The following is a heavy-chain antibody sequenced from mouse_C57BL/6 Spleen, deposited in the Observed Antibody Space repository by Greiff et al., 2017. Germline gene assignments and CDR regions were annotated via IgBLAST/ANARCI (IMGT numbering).Heavy chain of an antibody. V-gene: IGHV5-4*01. CDR3: ASPPYGYYWYFDV. Sequence: EVQVVESGGGLVKPGGSLKLSCAASGFTFSSYAMSWVRQTPEKRLEWVATISDGGSYTYYPDNVKGRFTISRDNAKNNLYLQMSHLKSEDTAMYYCASPPYGYYWYFDVWGTGTTVTVSS. J-gene: IGHJ1*03. D-gene: IGHD2-2*01. CDR1: GFTFSSYA. CDR2: ISDGGSYT.